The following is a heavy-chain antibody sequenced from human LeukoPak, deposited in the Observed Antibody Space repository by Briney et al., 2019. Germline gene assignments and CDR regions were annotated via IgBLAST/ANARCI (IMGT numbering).Heavy chain of an antibody. CDR3: ARVGSPLSYCSSTSCYNFDY. Sequence: ASVKVSCKASGYTFTSYGISWVRQAPGQGLEWMGWISAYNGNTNYAQKLQGRVTMTTDTSTSTAYMELRSLRSDDTAVYYCARVGSPLSYCSSTSCYNFDYWGQGTLVTVSS. D-gene: IGHD2-2*02. J-gene: IGHJ4*02. CDR1: GYTFTSYG. V-gene: IGHV1-18*01. CDR2: ISAYNGNT.